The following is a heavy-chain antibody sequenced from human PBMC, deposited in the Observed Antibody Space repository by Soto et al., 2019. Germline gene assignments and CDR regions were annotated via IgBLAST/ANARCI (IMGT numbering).Heavy chain of an antibody. CDR1: GGSFSGYY. J-gene: IGHJ4*02. Sequence: QVQLQQWGAGLLKPSETLSLTCAVYGGSFSGYYWSWIRQPPGKGLEWIGEINHSGSTNYNPSLKSRVTISVDTSKNQFSLKLSSVTAAGTAVYYCARGRDGYNYSPFDYWGQGTLVTVSS. CDR3: ARGRDGYNYSPFDY. CDR2: INHSGST. V-gene: IGHV4-34*01. D-gene: IGHD5-12*01.